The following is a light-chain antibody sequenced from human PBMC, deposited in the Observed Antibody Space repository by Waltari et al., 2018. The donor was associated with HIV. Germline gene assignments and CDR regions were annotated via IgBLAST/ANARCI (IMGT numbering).Light chain of an antibody. CDR1: QSVSSN. V-gene: IGKV3-15*01. CDR3: QHYNNWT. J-gene: IGKJ1*01. Sequence: EIVMTQSPATLSVSPGERATLSCRASQSVSSNLAWYQQNPGQAPRLLIYGASTRATGIPARFSGSGSGTEFTLTISSLQSEDFAVYYCQHYNNWTFGQGTKVEIK. CDR2: GAS.